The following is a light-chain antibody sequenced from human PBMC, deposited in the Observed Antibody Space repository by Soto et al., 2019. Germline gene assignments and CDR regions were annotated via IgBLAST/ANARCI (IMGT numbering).Light chain of an antibody. CDR1: QSISSW. V-gene: IGKV1-5*01. J-gene: IGKJ1*01. CDR3: QQYNSYLWT. Sequence: DIQMTQSPSTLSASVGDRVTITCRASQSISSWLAWYQQKPGKAPKLLIYDASSLESGVPSRFSGSGSGTEFTLPISSLQPDDFATYCCQQYNSYLWTFGQGTKVEIK. CDR2: DAS.